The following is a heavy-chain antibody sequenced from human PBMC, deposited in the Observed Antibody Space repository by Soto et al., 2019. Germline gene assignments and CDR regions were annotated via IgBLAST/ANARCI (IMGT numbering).Heavy chain of an antibody. CDR3: ARYLRNNNFMLDA. J-gene: IGHJ5*02. D-gene: IGHD1-1*01. CDR1: DDSISSGY. CDR2: IYYTGST. Sequence: DTLSLTCTVSDDSISSGYWTWIRQPPGQRLEWIGFIYYTGSTNYNPSLSTRVTMSIDTSRSQFSVNLRSVTAADTAVYFCARYLRNNNFMLDAWGQGSLVTV. V-gene: IGHV4-59*01.